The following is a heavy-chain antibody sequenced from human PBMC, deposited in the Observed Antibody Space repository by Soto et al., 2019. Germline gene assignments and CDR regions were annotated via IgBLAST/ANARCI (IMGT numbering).Heavy chain of an antibody. CDR1: GYTFTSYG. CDR2: ISTYNGNT. CDR3: AREMVRGVGSDY. Sequence: QVQLVQSGAEVKKPGASVKVSCKASGYTFTSYGISWVRQAPGQWLEWLGWISTYNGNTKYAQKLQGRVTMTTDTSTSIAYLELRRLRSDDTAVFYCAREMVRGVGSDYWGQGTLVTVSS. J-gene: IGHJ4*02. D-gene: IGHD3-10*01. V-gene: IGHV1-18*01.